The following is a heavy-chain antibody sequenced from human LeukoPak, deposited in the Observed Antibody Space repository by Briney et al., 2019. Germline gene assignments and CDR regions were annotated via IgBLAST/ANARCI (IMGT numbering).Heavy chain of an antibody. V-gene: IGHV3-30*18. CDR2: ISYDGSNK. CDR3: AKDYAIVVVPAAVSWFDP. CDR1: GFTFSSYG. J-gene: IGHJ5*02. D-gene: IGHD2-2*01. Sequence: GGSLRLSCAASGFTFSSYGMHWVRQAPGKGLEWVAVISYDGSNKYYADSVKGRFTISRDNSKNTLYLQMNSLRAEDTAVYYCAKDYAIVVVPAAVSWFDPWGQGTLVTVPS.